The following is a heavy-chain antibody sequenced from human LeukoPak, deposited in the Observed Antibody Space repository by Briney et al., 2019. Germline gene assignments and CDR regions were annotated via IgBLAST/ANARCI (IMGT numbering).Heavy chain of an antibody. J-gene: IGHJ6*02. V-gene: IGHV1-8*01. CDR2: MNPNSGNT. CDR3: ARLGLWSGYGKYYYYGMDV. Sequence: GASVKVSCKASGYTFTSYDINWVRQATGQGLEWMGWMNPNSGNTGYAQKFQGRVTMTRNTSKSTAYMELSSLRSEDTAVYYCARLGLWSGYGKYYYYGMDVWGQGTTVTVSS. D-gene: IGHD3-3*01. CDR1: GYTFTSYD.